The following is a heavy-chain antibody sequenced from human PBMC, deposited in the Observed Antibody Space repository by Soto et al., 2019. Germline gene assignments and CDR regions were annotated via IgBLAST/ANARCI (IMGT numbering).Heavy chain of an antibody. D-gene: IGHD2-15*01. Sequence: QVQLVQSGAEVKKPGSSVKVSCKASGGTFSIYTISWVRQAPGQGLEWMGGSANSAQKFQGRLTVTADESTNTVYLELSSLTSEDTAVYYCAREGPPDIAWFDPWGQGTLVSVSS. J-gene: IGHJ5*02. V-gene: IGHV1-69*01. CDR3: AREGPPDIAWFDP. CDR1: GGTFSIYT. CDR2: GSA.